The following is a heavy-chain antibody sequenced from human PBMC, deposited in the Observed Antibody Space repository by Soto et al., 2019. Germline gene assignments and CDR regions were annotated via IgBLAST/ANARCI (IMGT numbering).Heavy chain of an antibody. Sequence: PSETLSLTCAVSGGSISSGGYSWNWIRQPPGKGLEWIGYIYHSGSTLYNPSLKSRVTISVDTSKNQFSLKLSSVTAADTAVYYCGRGSAYNYGLIDYWGQGTLVTVSS. CDR3: GRGSAYNYGLIDY. CDR2: IYHSGST. V-gene: IGHV4-30-2*01. CDR1: GGSISSGGYS. D-gene: IGHD5-18*01. J-gene: IGHJ4*02.